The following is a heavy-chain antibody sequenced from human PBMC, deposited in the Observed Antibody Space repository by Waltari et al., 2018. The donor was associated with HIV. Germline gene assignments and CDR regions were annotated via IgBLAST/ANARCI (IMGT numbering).Heavy chain of an antibody. V-gene: IGHV1-69*12. CDR3: ASGRYYYDSSGYYCYYYDMDV. CDR2: IIPIFGTA. Sequence: QVQLVQSGAEVKKPGSSVKVSCKASGGTFSSYAISWVRQAPGQGLEWMGGIIPIFGTANYTQKFQGRGTITADESTSTAYMELSSLRSEDTAVYYCASGRYYYDSSGYYCYYYDMDVWGQGTTVTVPS. CDR1: GGTFSSYA. J-gene: IGHJ6*02. D-gene: IGHD3-22*01.